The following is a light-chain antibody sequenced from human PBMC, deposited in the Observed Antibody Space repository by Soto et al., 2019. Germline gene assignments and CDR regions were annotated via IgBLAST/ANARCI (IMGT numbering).Light chain of an antibody. Sequence: EIVLTQSPATLSLSPGERATLSCRASQSVSTYLAWYQQKPGQAPRLLIYDASNRATGIPARFSGSGSGTDFTLTISRLEPEDFAVYYCKKSSIWPPITFGQGTRLEIK. CDR3: KKSSIWPPIT. J-gene: IGKJ5*01. V-gene: IGKV3-11*01. CDR1: QSVSTY. CDR2: DAS.